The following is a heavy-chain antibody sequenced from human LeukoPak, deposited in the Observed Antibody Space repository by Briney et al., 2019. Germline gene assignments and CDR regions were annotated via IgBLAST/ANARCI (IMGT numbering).Heavy chain of an antibody. CDR3: ARRYYDSWSGYYPAAFDI. J-gene: IGHJ3*02. CDR2: IYHRGST. Sequence: SETLSLTXAVSGYSISSGYYWGWFRQPPGKRLEWIGSIYHRGSTYYNPSLKSRVTISVDTSKNQFSLKLSSVTAADTAVYYCARRYYDSWSGYYPAAFDIWGQGTMVTVSS. CDR1: GYSISSGYY. V-gene: IGHV4-38-2*01. D-gene: IGHD3-3*01.